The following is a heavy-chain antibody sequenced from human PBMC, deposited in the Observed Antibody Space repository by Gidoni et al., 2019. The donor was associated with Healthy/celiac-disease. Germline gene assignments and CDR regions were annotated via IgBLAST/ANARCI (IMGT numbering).Heavy chain of an antibody. Sequence: QVQLVESGGGLVKPGGSLRLSCAASGFSFIDYYISCIRQAPGKGLEWVSYISSSSTYTNYADSVKGRFTISRDNAKNSLYLQMNSLRVEDTAVYYCARDCFGDCSGGSPFDYWGQGTLVTVSS. CDR2: ISSSSTYT. D-gene: IGHD2-15*01. CDR1: GFSFIDYY. CDR3: ARDCFGDCSGGSPFDY. V-gene: IGHV3-11*06. J-gene: IGHJ4*02.